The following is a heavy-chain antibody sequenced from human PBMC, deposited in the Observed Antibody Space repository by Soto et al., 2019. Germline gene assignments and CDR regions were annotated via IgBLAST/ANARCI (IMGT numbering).Heavy chain of an antibody. D-gene: IGHD3-9*01. CDR1: GFTFSSYD. J-gene: IGHJ4*02. V-gene: IGHV3-13*01. CDR3: ARGNILTGYFDY. Sequence: GGSLRLSCAASGFTFSSYDMHWVRQATGKGLEWVSAIGTAGDTYYPGSVKGRFTISRENAKNSLYLQMNSLRAEDTAVYYCARGNILTGYFDYWGQGTLVTVSS. CDR2: IGTAGDT.